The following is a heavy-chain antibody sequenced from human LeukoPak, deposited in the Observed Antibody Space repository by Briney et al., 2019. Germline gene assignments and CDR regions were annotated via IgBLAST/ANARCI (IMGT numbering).Heavy chain of an antibody. D-gene: IGHD6-6*01. V-gene: IGHV4-59*11. Sequence: SETLSLTCDVSGASMISHYWSWIRRSPGKGLEWIGYIYSSGSTNCNPSLCSRVTISINTSENQFSLKLSSVTAADTAVYYCAKESRSSSGSWFDPWGRGTLVTVSS. J-gene: IGHJ5*02. CDR2: IYSSGST. CDR3: AKESRSSSGSWFDP. CDR1: GASMISHY.